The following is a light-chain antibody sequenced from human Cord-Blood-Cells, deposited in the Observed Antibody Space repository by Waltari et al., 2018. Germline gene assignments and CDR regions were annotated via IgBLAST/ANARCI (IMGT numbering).Light chain of an antibody. V-gene: IGLV2-23*01. CDR3: CSYAGSSTFV. Sequence: QSALTQPASVFGSLGQSTTISCTGTSSDVGSYNLVSWYQQHPGKAPKLMIYEGSKRPSGVSNRFSGSKSGNTASLTISGLQAEDEADYYCCSYAGSSTFVFGTGTKVTVL. J-gene: IGLJ1*01. CDR2: EGS. CDR1: SSDVGSYNL.